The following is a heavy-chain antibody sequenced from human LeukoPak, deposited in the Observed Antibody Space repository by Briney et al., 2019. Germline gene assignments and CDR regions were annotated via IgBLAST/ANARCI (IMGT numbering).Heavy chain of an antibody. V-gene: IGHV1-18*01. D-gene: IGHD2-15*01. CDR1: GYPFTSYG. Sequence: GASVKVSCKASGYPFTSYGISWVRQAPGQGLEWMGWIRAYHGNTNYAQKLQGRVTMTTDTSTSTAYMELRSLRSDDTAVYYCARVHTDIVVVVAATHYYYGMDVWGQGTTVTVSS. CDR2: IRAYHGNT. J-gene: IGHJ6*02. CDR3: ARVHTDIVVVVAATHYYYGMDV.